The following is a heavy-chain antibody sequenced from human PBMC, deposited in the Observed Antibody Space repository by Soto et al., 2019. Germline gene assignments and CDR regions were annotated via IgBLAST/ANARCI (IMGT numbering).Heavy chain of an antibody. J-gene: IGHJ4*02. CDR3: ARGKYSSSWYSRYFDY. Sequence: SETLSLTCAVYGGSFSGYYWSWIRQPPGKGLEWIGEINHSGSTNYNPSLKSRVTISVDTSKNQFSLKLSSVTAADTAVYYCARGKYSSSWYSRYFDYWGQGTLVTVSS. V-gene: IGHV4-34*01. D-gene: IGHD6-13*01. CDR2: INHSGST. CDR1: GGSFSGYY.